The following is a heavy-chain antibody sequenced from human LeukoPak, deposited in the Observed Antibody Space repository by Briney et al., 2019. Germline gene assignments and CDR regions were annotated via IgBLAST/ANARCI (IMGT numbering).Heavy chain of an antibody. D-gene: IGHD4-23*01. J-gene: IGHJ3*02. CDR1: GYTFTSYG. Sequence: ASVKVSCKASGYTFTSYGISWVRQAPGQGLEWMGGFDREDGETNYAEKFQGRVTLTEDTSTDTAYMELNRLRYEDTAVYYCSTPSAHSTVATWSAFNIWGQGTMVTVSS. CDR3: STPSAHSTVATWSAFNI. V-gene: IGHV1-24*01. CDR2: FDREDGET.